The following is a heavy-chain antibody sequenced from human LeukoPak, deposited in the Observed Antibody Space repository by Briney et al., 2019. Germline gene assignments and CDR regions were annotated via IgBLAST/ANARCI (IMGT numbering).Heavy chain of an antibody. CDR3: ARVRSGSSAGNYGMDV. CDR2: INSDGSST. J-gene: IGHJ6*02. Sequence: GGSLRLSCAASGFTFSSYWMHWVRQAPGKGLVWVSRINSDGSSTNYADSGKGRFTISRDNAKNTLYLQMNSLRVEDTAVYYCARVRSGSSAGNYGMDVWGQGTTVTVSS. CDR1: GFTFSSYW. D-gene: IGHD1-26*01. V-gene: IGHV3-74*01.